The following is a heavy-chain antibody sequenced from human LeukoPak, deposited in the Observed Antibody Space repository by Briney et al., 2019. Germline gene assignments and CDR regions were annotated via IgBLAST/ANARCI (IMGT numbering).Heavy chain of an antibody. CDR3: ARADCSGSTCYLRRSWFDP. J-gene: IGHJ5*02. V-gene: IGHV3-21*01. D-gene: IGHD2-2*01. Sequence: GGSLRLSCAASGFTFSSFDMNWVPQAPGKGLEWVSSISTSSRHIYYRDSVKGRFTISRDDAKNSLYLQMNSLRVEDTAVYYCARADCSGSTCYLRRSWFDPWGQGTLVTVS. CDR1: GFTFSSFD. CDR2: ISTSSRHI.